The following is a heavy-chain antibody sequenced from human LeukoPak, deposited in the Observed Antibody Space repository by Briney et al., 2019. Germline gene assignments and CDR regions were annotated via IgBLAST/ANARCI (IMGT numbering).Heavy chain of an antibody. J-gene: IGHJ4*02. Sequence: PSETLSLACAVSGYSISSGYYWGWIRQPPGKGLEWIGSIYHSGSTYYNPSLESRVTISVDTSKNQFSLKLSSVTAADTAVYYCARNLPNSSGWYGWFDYWGQGTLVTVSS. D-gene: IGHD6-19*01. V-gene: IGHV4-38-2*01. CDR2: IYHSGST. CDR1: GYSISSGYY. CDR3: ARNLPNSSGWYGWFDY.